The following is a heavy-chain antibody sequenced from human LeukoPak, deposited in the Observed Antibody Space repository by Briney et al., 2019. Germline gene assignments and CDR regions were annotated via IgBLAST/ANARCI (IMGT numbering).Heavy chain of an antibody. CDR1: GFTVSSNF. J-gene: IGHJ4*02. Sequence: TGGSLRLSCAVSGFTVSSNFMSWVRQAPGKGPEWVSVIYTSGITYYADSVRGRFSIPRDNSKNTLYLQMDSLTVEDTAVYYCAREDAGGTYSFDYWGQGILVTVSS. D-gene: IGHD1-26*01. CDR2: IYTSGIT. V-gene: IGHV3-66*01. CDR3: AREDAGGTYSFDY.